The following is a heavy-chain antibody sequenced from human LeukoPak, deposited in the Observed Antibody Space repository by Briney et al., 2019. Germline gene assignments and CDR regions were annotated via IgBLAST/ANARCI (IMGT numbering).Heavy chain of an antibody. CDR1: GYTFTSYA. D-gene: IGHD5-18*01. CDR3: ARDEVHSYGYYYYGMDV. V-gene: IGHV1-3*01. Sequence: GASVKVSCKASGYTFTSYAMHWVRQAPGQRLEWMGWINAGNGNTKYSQKFQGRVTITRDTSASTAYMELSSLRSEDTAVYYCARDEVHSYGYYYYGMDVWGQGTTVTVSS. J-gene: IGHJ6*02. CDR2: INAGNGNT.